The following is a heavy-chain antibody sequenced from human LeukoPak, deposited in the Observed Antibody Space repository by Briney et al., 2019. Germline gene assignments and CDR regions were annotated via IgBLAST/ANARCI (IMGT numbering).Heavy chain of an antibody. J-gene: IGHJ6*03. D-gene: IGHD2-2*01. V-gene: IGHV4-61*02. Sequence: SQTLSLTCTVSGGSISSGSYYWSWIRQPAGKGLEWIGRIYTSGSTNYNPSLKSRVTISVDTSKNQFSLKLSSVTAADTAVYYCARDMRYCSSTSCRPYYYYMDVRGKGTTVTVSS. CDR3: ARDMRYCSSTSCRPYYYYMDV. CDR1: GGSISSGSYY. CDR2: IYTSGST.